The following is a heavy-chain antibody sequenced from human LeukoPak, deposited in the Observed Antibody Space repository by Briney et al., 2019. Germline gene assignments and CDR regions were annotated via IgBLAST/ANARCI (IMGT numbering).Heavy chain of an antibody. CDR2: ISAYNGNT. CDR1: GGTFSSYA. Sequence: ASVKVSCKASGGTFSSYAISWVRQAPGQGLEWMGWISAYNGNTNYAQRLQGRVTMTTDTSTSTAYMELRSLRSDDTAVYYCARVKAAAEIDYWGQGTLVTVSS. V-gene: IGHV1-18*01. D-gene: IGHD6-13*01. CDR3: ARVKAAAEIDY. J-gene: IGHJ4*02.